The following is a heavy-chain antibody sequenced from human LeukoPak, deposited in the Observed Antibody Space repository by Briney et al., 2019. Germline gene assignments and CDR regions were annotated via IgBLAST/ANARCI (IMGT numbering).Heavy chain of an antibody. CDR1: GGSISSYY. CDR3: ARDEDGDYFFDY. J-gene: IGHJ4*02. Sequence: SETLSLTCTVSGGSISSYYWSWIRQPPGKGLEWIGYIYYSGSTNYNPSLKSRVTISVDTSKNQFSLKLSSVTAADTAVYYCARDEDGDYFFDYWGQGTLVTVS. CDR2: IYYSGST. V-gene: IGHV4-59*01. D-gene: IGHD4-17*01.